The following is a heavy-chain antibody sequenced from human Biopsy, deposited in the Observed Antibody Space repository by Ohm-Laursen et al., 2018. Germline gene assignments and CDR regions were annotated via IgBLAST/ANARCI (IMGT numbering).Heavy chain of an antibody. V-gene: IGHV1-69*13. CDR1: GATVTSYA. CDR3: ARGGGYNWNNGWFDP. CDR2: IIGIFRTA. Sequence: VASVKVSCKASGATVTSYAISWVRQAPGQGLGWMGGIIGIFRTAHYAQKFQGRVTITADEFMSTAYMELSSLRSEDTAVYYCARGGGYNWNNGWFDPWGQGTLVTVSS. D-gene: IGHD1/OR15-1a*01. J-gene: IGHJ5*02.